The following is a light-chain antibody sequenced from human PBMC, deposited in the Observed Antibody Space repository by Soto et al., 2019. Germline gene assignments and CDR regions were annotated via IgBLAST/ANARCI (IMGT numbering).Light chain of an antibody. CDR1: QSVSSN. CDR3: QQYNNWPPYT. CDR2: GAS. J-gene: IGKJ2*01. V-gene: IGKV3D-15*01. Sequence: EIVMTQSPATLSVSPGERATLSCRASQSVSSNLAWYQQKPGQAPRLLIYGASTRATGIPARFSGSGSGPEFTLTISSLQSEDCAVYYCQQYNNWPPYTFGQGTKLEIK.